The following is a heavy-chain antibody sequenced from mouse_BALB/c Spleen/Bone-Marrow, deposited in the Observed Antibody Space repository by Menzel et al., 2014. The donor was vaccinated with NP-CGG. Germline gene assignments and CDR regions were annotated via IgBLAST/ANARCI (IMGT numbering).Heavy chain of an antibody. V-gene: IGHV1-87*01. Sequence: QVQLKESGAELARPGASVKLSCKASGYTFTSYWMEWVKQRPGQGLEWIGAIYPGDGDTRYTQKFKGKATLTADKSSSSAYMQLSSLASENSAVYYCARERGSSLLRSNPAWFVYWGEGALVTVSA. J-gene: IGHJ3*01. CDR2: IYPGDGDT. D-gene: IGHD1-2*01. CDR1: GYTFTSYW. CDR3: ARERGSSLLRSNPAWFVY.